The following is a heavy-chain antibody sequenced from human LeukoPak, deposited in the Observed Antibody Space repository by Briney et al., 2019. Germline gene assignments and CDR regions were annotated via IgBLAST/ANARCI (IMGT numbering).Heavy chain of an antibody. J-gene: IGHJ3*02. D-gene: IGHD3-22*01. CDR3: AKDPNYYYDSSGIFGHDAFDI. Sequence: PGGSLRLSCAASGFSFSNYEMSWVRQAPGKGLEWVSAISGSGGSTYYADSVKGRFTISRDNSKNTLYLQMNSLRAEDTAVYYCAKDPNYYYDSSGIFGHDAFDIWGQGTMVTVSS. V-gene: IGHV3-23*01. CDR2: ISGSGGST. CDR1: GFSFSNYE.